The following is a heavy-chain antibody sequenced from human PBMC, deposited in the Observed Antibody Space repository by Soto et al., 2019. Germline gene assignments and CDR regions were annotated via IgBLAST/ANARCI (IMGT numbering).Heavy chain of an antibody. CDR2: IRSKANTYAT. J-gene: IGHJ4*02. Sequence: EVQLVESGGGLVQPGGSLKLSCAASGFTFSGSVMHWVRQASGKGLEWVGRIRSKANTYATAYAVSVKGGFTISRDDSRNTAYLQMNSLKTEDTAVYYCARGVYDFWSGHPKGLDYWGQGTVVTVSS. V-gene: IGHV3-73*02. CDR3: ARGVYDFWSGHPKGLDY. CDR1: GFTFSGSV. D-gene: IGHD3-3*01.